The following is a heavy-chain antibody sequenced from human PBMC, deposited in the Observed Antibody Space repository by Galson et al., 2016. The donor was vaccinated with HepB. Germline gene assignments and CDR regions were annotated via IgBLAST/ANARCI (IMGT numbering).Heavy chain of an antibody. CDR3: ARDGDWELLPPFDC. CDR1: GYTFSGYY. D-gene: IGHD1-26*01. J-gene: IGHJ4*02. V-gene: IGHV1-2*02. CDR2: INPNSGVT. Sequence: VSCKASGYTFSGYYIHWVRQAPGHGLEWMGWINPNSGVTNFAQKFQGRVTMARDTSISTAYMELSGLRSDDTAFYYCARDGDWELLPPFDCWGQGTLVTVSS.